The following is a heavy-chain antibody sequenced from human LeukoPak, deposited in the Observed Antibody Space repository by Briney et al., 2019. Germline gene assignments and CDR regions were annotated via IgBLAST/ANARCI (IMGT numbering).Heavy chain of an antibody. Sequence: ASVKVSCKASGYTFTRYYMHWVRQAPGQGLEWMGWMNPNSGNTGYAQKFQGRVTMTRNSSITSAYMELSSLRSEDTAVYYCARRHGRCSDGSCYYADYWGQGTLVTVSS. CDR3: ARRHGRCSDGSCYYADY. J-gene: IGHJ4*02. D-gene: IGHD2-15*01. V-gene: IGHV1-8*01. CDR1: GYTFTRYY. CDR2: MNPNSGNT.